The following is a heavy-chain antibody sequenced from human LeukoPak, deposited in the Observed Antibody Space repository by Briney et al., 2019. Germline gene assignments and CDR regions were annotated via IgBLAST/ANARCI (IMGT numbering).Heavy chain of an antibody. D-gene: IGHD3-22*01. CDR3: ARDPGDSSGYLYYFDY. CDR1: GFTFSTYS. V-gene: IGHV3-21*01. J-gene: IGHJ4*02. CDR2: ISSSSSYI. Sequence: PGGSLRLSCAASGFTFSTYSMNWVRQAPGKGLEWVSSISSSSSYIYYADSMKGRFTISRDNAKSSLYLQMNSLRAEDTAVYYCARDPGDSSGYLYYFDYWGQGTLVTVSS.